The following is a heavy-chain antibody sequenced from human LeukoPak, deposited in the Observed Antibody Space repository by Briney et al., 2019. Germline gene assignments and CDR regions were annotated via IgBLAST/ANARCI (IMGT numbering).Heavy chain of an antibody. J-gene: IGHJ5*02. CDR2: IYISGNT. CDR1: GGSISSYY. V-gene: IGHV4-4*07. D-gene: IGHD6-13*01. CDR3: ARDGGSSSWYGNGEVNWFDP. Sequence: SETLSLTCTVSGGSISSYYWSWIRQPAGKGLEWIGRIYISGNTNYNPSLKSRVTMSVDTSKNQFSLKLSSVTAADTAVYYCARDGGSSSWYGNGEVNWFDPWGQGTLVTVSS.